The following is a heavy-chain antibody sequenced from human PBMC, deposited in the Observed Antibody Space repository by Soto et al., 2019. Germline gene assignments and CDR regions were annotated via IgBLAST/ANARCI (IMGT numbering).Heavy chain of an antibody. V-gene: IGHV1-69*06. CDR2: IIPIFATP. CDR3: ARGGPVIIPAATNWFDP. D-gene: IGHD2-2*01. J-gene: IGHJ5*02. CDR1: GGFNSYS. Sequence: QVQLVQSGAEVKKPGSSVKVSCKGSGGFNSYSISWVRQAPGQGPEWMGGIIPIFATPTYAQKFQGRVTITADKSTSTAYMELSRLTSEDTAGYYCARGGPVIIPAATNWFDPWGQGTLVSVSS.